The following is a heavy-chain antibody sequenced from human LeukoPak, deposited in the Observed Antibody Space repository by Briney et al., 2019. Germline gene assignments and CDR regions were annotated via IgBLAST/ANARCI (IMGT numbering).Heavy chain of an antibody. D-gene: IGHD3-10*01. CDR3: ARAQPRWFGESTYYFDY. Sequence: GGSPRLSCAASGFTFSDYYMSWIRQAPGKGLEWVSYISSSGSTIYYADSVKGRFTISRDNAKNSLYLQMNSLRAEDTAVYYCARAQPRWFGESTYYFDYWGQGTLVTVSS. J-gene: IGHJ4*02. CDR1: GFTFSDYY. CDR2: ISSSGSTI. V-gene: IGHV3-11*04.